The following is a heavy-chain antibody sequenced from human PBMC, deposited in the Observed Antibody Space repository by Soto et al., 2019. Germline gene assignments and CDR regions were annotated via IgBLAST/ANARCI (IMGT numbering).Heavy chain of an antibody. CDR1: GYTFTGYY. CDR3: ARGLYGPRTHFDY. V-gene: IGHV1-2*04. CDR2: INPNSGGT. D-gene: IGHD3-10*01. J-gene: IGHJ4*02. Sequence: ASVKVSCKASGYTFTGYYMHWVRQAPGQGLEWMGWINPNSGGTNYAQKFQGWVTMTRDTSISTAYMELSSLRSEDTAVYYCARGLYGPRTHFDYWGQGTLVTVSS.